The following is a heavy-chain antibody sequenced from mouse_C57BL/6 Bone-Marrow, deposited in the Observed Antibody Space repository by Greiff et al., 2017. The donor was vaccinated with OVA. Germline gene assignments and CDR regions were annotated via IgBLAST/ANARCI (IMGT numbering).Heavy chain of an antibody. J-gene: IGHJ1*03. V-gene: IGHV14-2*01. Sequence: VQLQQSGAELVKPGASVKLSCTASGFNIKDYYMHWVKQRTEQGLEWIGRIDPEDGETTYAPNFQGKATITADTSSNTAYLQLSSLTSEDTSVYYCARISNIFYWYFDVWGTGTTVTVSS. D-gene: IGHD2-5*01. CDR2: IDPEDGET. CDR3: ARISNIFYWYFDV. CDR1: GFNIKDYY.